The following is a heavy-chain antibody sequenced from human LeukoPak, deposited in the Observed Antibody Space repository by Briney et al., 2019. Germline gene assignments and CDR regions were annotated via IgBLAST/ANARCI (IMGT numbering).Heavy chain of an antibody. CDR3: ARGSGSYYD. D-gene: IGHD1-26*01. Sequence: PSETLSLTCTVSGGSISSYYWSWIRQPPGKELEWIGYIYYSGSTNYNPSLKSRVTISVDTSKNQFSLKLSSVTAADTAVYYCARGSGSYYDWGQGTLVTVSS. CDR2: IYYSGST. CDR1: GGSISSYY. V-gene: IGHV4-59*01. J-gene: IGHJ4*02.